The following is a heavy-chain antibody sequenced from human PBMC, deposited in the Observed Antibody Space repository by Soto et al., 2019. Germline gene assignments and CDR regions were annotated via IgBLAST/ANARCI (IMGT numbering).Heavy chain of an antibody. CDR2: IYWDDEK. CDR1: GFSLSTAGVG. V-gene: IGHV2-5*02. D-gene: IGHD2-15*01. J-gene: IGHJ5*02. CDR3: ALIGQCSGDSCYSA. Sequence: QITLKESGPTLVKPTQTLTLTCTFSGFSLSTAGVGVGWIRQPPGEALDWLALIYWDDEKRYRPPLKSRLTTTKDTFKNLVVLTMTDLDPVDTATYYCALIGQCSGDSCYSAWGQGIPVTVSS.